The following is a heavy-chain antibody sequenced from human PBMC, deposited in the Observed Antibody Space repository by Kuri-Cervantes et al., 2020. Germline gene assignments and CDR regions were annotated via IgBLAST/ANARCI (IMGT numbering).Heavy chain of an antibody. CDR3: ARVGVVVAATRGDFDY. CDR1: GFTFSSYG. J-gene: IGHJ4*02. D-gene: IGHD2-15*01. Sequence: GSLRLSCAASGFTFSSYGMHWVRQAPGKGLEWVAVIWYDGSNKYYADSVKGRFTISRDNAKNSLYLQMNSLRAEDTAVYYCARVGVVVAATRGDFDYWGQGTLVTVSS. CDR2: IWYDGSNK. V-gene: IGHV3-33*01.